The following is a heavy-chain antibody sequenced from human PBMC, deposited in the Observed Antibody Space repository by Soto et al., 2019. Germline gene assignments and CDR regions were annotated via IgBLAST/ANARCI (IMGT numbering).Heavy chain of an antibody. CDR3: ARVYIYFDWLGPAGY. CDR1: GFTFSSYA. Sequence: QVQLVESGGGVVQPGRSLRLSCAASGFTFSSYAMHWVRQAPGKGLEWVAVISYDGSNKYYADSVKGRFTISRDNSKNTLYLQMNSLRAEDTAVYYCARVYIYFDWLGPAGYWGQGTLVTVSS. V-gene: IGHV3-30-3*01. D-gene: IGHD3-9*01. CDR2: ISYDGSNK. J-gene: IGHJ4*02.